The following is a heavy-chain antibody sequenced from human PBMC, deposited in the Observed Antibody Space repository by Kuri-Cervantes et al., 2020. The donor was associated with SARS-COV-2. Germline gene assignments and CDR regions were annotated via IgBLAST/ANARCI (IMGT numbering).Heavy chain of an antibody. V-gene: IGHV1-3*01. CDR2: INAGNGNT. CDR1: GYTFTSYT. D-gene: IGHD3-22*01. J-gene: IGHJ4*02. Sequence: ASVKVSCKASGYTFTSYTVHWVRQAPGQSPEWLAWINAGNGNTRYSQKFQGRITVARDTSATTVYMELSSLRSEDTAVYYCASGYYYDSSGYYFDYWGQGTLVTVSS. CDR3: ASGYYYDSSGYYFDY.